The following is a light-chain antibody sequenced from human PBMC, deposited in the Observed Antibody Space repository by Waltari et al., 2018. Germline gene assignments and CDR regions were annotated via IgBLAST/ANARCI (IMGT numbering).Light chain of an antibody. Sequence: QSALTQPASVSGSPGQSITISCTGTSRDVGSYNLVSWYQQHPGKAPKLLIYEGSKRPSGVSNRFSGSKSGNTASLTISGLQAEDEADYYCCSYARSSTPYVFGTGTKVTVL. V-gene: IGLV2-23*01. J-gene: IGLJ1*01. CDR2: EGS. CDR1: SRDVGSYNL. CDR3: CSYARSSTPYV.